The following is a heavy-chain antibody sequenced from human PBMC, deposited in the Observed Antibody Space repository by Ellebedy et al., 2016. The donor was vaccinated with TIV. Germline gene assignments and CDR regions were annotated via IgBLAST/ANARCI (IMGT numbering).Heavy chain of an antibody. V-gene: IGHV3-23*01. D-gene: IGHD3-9*01. Sequence: GGSLRLXXAASGFTFSSYAVSWVRQAPGKGLEWVSAITDSGGSTYYADSVKGRFTISRDNSKNTLYLQMKSLRAEDTAVYYCARQASNYDILTGYQDDYYFDYWGQGTLVTVSS. J-gene: IGHJ4*02. CDR1: GFTFSSYA. CDR3: ARQASNYDILTGYQDDYYFDY. CDR2: ITDSGGST.